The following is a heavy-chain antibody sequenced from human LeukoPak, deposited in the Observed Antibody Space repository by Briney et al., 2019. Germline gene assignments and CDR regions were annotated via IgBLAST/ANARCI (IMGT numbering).Heavy chain of an antibody. V-gene: IGHV3-20*04. D-gene: IGHD2-21*02. CDR1: QFTFDDYG. J-gene: IGHJ4*02. Sequence: GGSLRLSCAASQFTFDDYGMSWVRQAPGKGLEWVSGINWNGGSTGYADSVRGRFIISRDNAKNSLYLQMNSLRAEDTAVYYCARLAYCGGDCYYFFDYWGQGTLITVSS. CDR2: INWNGGST. CDR3: ARLAYCGGDCYYFFDY.